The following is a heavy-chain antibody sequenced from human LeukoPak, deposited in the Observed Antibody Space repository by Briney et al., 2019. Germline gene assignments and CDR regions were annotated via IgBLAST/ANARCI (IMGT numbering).Heavy chain of an antibody. J-gene: IGHJ4*02. CDR1: GFTFSSYS. V-gene: IGHV3-21*01. D-gene: IGHD1-26*01. Sequence: GGSLRLSCAASGFTFSSYSMNWVRQAPGKGLEWVSSISSSGSYIEYADSVKGRFTISRDNAKNSLYLQMNSLRAEDTAVYYCALLPGSGSYSDYWGQGTLVTVSS. CDR3: ALLPGSGSYSDY. CDR2: ISSSGSYI.